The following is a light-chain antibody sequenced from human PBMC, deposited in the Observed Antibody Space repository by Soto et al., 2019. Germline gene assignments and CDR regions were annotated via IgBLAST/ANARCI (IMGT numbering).Light chain of an antibody. J-gene: IGLJ1*01. Sequence: QSALTQPACVSGSPGQSITISCSGTSSDVGGYKYVSWYQQHPGKAPKLMIYDVSNRPSGVSNRFSGSKSGNTASLTISGLQAEDEADYYCSSYTSSSTLYVFGTGTKLTV. V-gene: IGLV2-14*01. CDR3: SSYTSSSTLYV. CDR2: DVS. CDR1: SSDVGGYKY.